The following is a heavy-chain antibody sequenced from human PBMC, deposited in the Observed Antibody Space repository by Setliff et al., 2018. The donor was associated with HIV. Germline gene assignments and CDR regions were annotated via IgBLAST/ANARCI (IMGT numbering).Heavy chain of an antibody. J-gene: IGHJ5*02. CDR3: AREREAWSAYDS. D-gene: IGHD3-3*01. CDR1: GASVTNVLYY. V-gene: IGHV4-61*09. Sequence: SETLSLTCTVSGASVTNVLYYWSWLRQPAGKGLEWIGHIYTSGNSRYTNYNSSLDRRVAISLDTSSNQFSLKLSSVPAADTAVYHCAREREAWSAYDSWGQGTLVTVSS. CDR2: IYTSGNSRYT.